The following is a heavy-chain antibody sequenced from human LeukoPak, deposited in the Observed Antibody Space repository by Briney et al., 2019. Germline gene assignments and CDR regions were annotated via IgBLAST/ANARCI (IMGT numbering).Heavy chain of an antibody. CDR2: IFTSGST. CDR1: GGSLSGYN. J-gene: IGHJ4*02. D-gene: IGHD5-24*01. Sequence: ASEALSLTCTVPGGSLSGYNWSWVRQPARKGLEWIGRIFTSGSTNYNPSPKCRVTISVHTSKQQFSLKLSSATAEPPARYYFAGANWYYFDYWGQGALVTVSS. CDR3: AGANWYYFDY. V-gene: IGHV4-4*07.